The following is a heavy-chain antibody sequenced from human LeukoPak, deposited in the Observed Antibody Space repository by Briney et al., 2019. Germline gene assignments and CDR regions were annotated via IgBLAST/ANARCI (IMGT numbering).Heavy chain of an antibody. V-gene: IGHV5-51*01. CDR2: IYPGDSDT. CDR3: ARGGQQLVEPFDP. D-gene: IGHD6-13*01. CDR1: GYSFTSYW. J-gene: IGHJ5*02. Sequence: GESLQISCKGSGYSFTSYWIGWVRQMPGKGLKWMGIIYPGDSDTRYSPSFQGQVTISADKSISTAYLQWSSLKASDTAMYYCARGGQQLVEPFDPWGQGTLVTVSS.